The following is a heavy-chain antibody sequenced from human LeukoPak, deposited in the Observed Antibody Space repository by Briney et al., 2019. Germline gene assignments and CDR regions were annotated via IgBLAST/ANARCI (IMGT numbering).Heavy chain of an antibody. Sequence: SETLSLTCAVYGGSFRGYYWSWIRQPPGKGLEWIGEINHRGSTNYNPSLKSRVTISVDTSKNQFSLKLSSVTAADTAVYYCARRPGYYYDSSGYYPKAMDVWGKGTTVTVSS. J-gene: IGHJ6*03. CDR1: GGSFRGYY. CDR2: INHRGST. CDR3: ARRPGYYYDSSGYYPKAMDV. D-gene: IGHD3-22*01. V-gene: IGHV4-34*01.